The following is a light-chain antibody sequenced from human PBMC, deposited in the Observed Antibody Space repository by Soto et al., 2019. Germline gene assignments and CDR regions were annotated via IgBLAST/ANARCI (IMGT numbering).Light chain of an antibody. Sequence: QSVLTQSPSASGSPGQSVTISCTGTSSDIGGYNSVSWYQQHPGKAPKLMIYEVTKRPSGVPDRFSGSKSGNTASLTVSGLRAEDEADYYCSSYAVSNNVIFGGGTKLTVL. CDR1: SSDIGGYNS. CDR3: SSYAVSNNVI. J-gene: IGLJ2*01. V-gene: IGLV2-8*01. CDR2: EVT.